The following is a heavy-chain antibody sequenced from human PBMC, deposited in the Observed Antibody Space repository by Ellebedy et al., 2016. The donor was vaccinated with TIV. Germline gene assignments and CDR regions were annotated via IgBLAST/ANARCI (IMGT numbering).Heavy chain of an antibody. CDR3: ARPYSGAKPDDAFDI. Sequence: GESLKISCKGSGYSFTSYWIGWVRQMPGKGLEWMGTIYPGNSDTRYRPSFQGQVTISADKSISTAYLQWSSLKATDTAMYYCARPYSGAKPDDAFDIWGQGTVVTVSS. D-gene: IGHD1-26*01. J-gene: IGHJ3*02. V-gene: IGHV5-51*01. CDR2: IYPGNSDT. CDR1: GYSFTSYW.